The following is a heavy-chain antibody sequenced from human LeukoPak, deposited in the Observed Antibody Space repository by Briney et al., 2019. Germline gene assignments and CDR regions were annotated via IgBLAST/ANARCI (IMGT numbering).Heavy chain of an antibody. Sequence: GGSLRLSCAASGFTFSNVWLMWVRQAPGKGLEWVGRIKSNSNGGTTDYAAPVKGRFTISRDDSKSTLYLRMDSLKTEDTAMYYCTSTLGYWGQGTLVIVSS. V-gene: IGHV3-15*01. CDR2: IKSNSNGGTT. CDR1: GFTFSNVW. J-gene: IGHJ4*02. D-gene: IGHD2-15*01. CDR3: TSTLGY.